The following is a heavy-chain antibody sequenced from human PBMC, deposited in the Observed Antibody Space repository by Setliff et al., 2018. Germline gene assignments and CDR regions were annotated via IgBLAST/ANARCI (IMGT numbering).Heavy chain of an antibody. Sequence: SETLSLTCTVSGGSVSDSTYYWTWVRQSPGKGLEWIGYIYHDGPSVHYNPSLKSRVTMSVDKSKNQFSLKLSSVTAADTAVYYCARGGERYYSASWGQGTLVTVSS. V-gene: IGHV4-39*07. CDR3: ARGGERYYSAS. J-gene: IGHJ4*02. CDR1: GGSVSDSTYY. CDR2: IYHDGPS. D-gene: IGHD1-20*01.